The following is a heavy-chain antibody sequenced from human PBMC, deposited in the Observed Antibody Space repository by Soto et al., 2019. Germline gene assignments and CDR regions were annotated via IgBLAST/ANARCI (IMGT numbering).Heavy chain of an antibody. CDR1: GFTFSSYA. D-gene: IGHD3-3*01. V-gene: IGHV3-23*01. CDR2: ISGSGGRT. J-gene: IGHJ4*02. CDR3: AKEESLEWLFLGVDY. Sequence: LSLTCAASGFTFSSYAMSWVRQAPGKGLEWVSAISGSGGRTYYADSVKGRFTISRDNSKNTLYLQMNSLRAEDTAVYYCAKEESLEWLFLGVDYWGQGTLVTVSS.